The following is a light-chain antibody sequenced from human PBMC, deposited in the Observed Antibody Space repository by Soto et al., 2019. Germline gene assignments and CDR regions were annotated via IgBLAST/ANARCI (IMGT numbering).Light chain of an antibody. J-gene: IGKJ5*01. CDR1: QSISSW. CDR2: DAS. Sequence: DIQMPQSPSTLSASVGARSTITGRASQSISSWLAWYQQKPGKAPKLLIYDASSLESGVPSRFTGSGSGTDFTLTISSLQAEEVAVYYCQQYYSTSITFGQGKRLEIK. V-gene: IGKV1-5*01. CDR3: QQYYSTSIT.